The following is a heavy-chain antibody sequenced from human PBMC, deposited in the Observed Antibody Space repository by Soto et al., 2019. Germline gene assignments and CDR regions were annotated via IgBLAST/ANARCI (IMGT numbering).Heavy chain of an antibody. CDR2: ISHDGSNK. J-gene: IGHJ6*02. Sequence: QGQLVESGGGVVQPGRSLRLSCAASGFTFSSFGMQWVRQAPGKGLEWVAGISHDGSNKYYEDSVKGRFTISRDNSKNMIDLQMNSLRAEDTAVYYCAKDTSKYSSNWPAYYGMDVWGQGTTVTVSS. CDR3: AKDTSKYSSNWPAYYGMDV. V-gene: IGHV3-30*18. CDR1: GFTFSSFG. D-gene: IGHD6-13*01.